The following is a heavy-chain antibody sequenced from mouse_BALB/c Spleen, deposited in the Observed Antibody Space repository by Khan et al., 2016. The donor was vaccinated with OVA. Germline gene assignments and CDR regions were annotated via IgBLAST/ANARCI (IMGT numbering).Heavy chain of an antibody. CDR2: ISYSGST. J-gene: IGHJ3*01. Sequence: EVQLQESGPGLVKPSQSLSLTCTVTGYSITSDFAWNWIRQFPGNKLEWMGFISYSGSTTYNPSLKSRISITRDTSKNQFFLQLNSVTTEDTATYGCARGDFDYAWFAYWGQGTLVTVSA. D-gene: IGHD2-4*01. CDR3: ARGDFDYAWFAY. CDR1: GYSITSDFA. V-gene: IGHV3-2*02.